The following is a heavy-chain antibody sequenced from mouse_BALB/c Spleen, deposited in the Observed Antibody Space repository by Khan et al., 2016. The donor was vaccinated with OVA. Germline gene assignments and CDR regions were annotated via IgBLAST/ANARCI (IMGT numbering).Heavy chain of an antibody. Sequence: QVRLQQSGAELVRPGASVTLSCKASGYTFTDYEMHWVKQTPVHGLEWIGAIDPATGGTAYNQKFKGKATLTADKSYSTAYMELRSLTAEDSAVYYCTRSYYGISGFDYWAQGTTLTVSS. CDR1: GYTFTDYE. D-gene: IGHD1-1*01. CDR2: IDPATGGT. CDR3: TRSYYGISGFDY. V-gene: IGHV1-15*01. J-gene: IGHJ2*01.